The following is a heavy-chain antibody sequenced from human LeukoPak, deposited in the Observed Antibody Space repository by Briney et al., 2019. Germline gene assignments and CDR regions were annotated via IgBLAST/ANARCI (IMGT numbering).Heavy chain of an antibody. J-gene: IGHJ6*03. D-gene: IGHD6-6*01. CDR1: GGSISSYY. CDR2: IYTSGST. V-gene: IGHV4-4*07. CDR3: ARGLSSSSGRDYYYYMDV. Sequence: SETLSLTCSVSGGSISSYYWSWIRQPAGKRLEWIGRIYTSGSTNYNPSLKSRVTMSVDTSKNQFSLKLSSVTAADTAVYYCARGLSSSSGRDYYYYMDVWGKGTTVTVSS.